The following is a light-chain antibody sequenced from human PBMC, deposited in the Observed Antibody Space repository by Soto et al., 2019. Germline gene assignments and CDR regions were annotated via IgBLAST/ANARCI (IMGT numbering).Light chain of an antibody. CDR3: QQYNNWPPRT. CDR1: QSISSN. J-gene: IGKJ1*01. V-gene: IGKV3-15*01. Sequence: EIVMTQSPTTLSVSPGERATLACRASQSISSNLAWYQQKPGQAPRLLIYGASNRAAGIPARFSGSGSGTEFTLINSSLQSEDFAVYYCQQYNNWPPRTFGQGTKVEIK. CDR2: GAS.